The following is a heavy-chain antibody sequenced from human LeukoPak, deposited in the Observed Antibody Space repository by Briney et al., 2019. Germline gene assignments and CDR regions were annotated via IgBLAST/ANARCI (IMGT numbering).Heavy chain of an antibody. CDR1: GFTFSSYA. CDR2: ISYDGSNK. V-gene: IGHV3-30-3*01. Sequence: SGGSLRLSCAASGFTFSSYAMHWVRQAPGKGLEWVAVISYDGSNKYYADSVKGRFTISRDNSKNTLYLQMNSLRAEDTAVYYCATVHNSGWYGLYWGQGTLVTASS. CDR3: ATVHNSGWYGLY. D-gene: IGHD6-19*01. J-gene: IGHJ4*02.